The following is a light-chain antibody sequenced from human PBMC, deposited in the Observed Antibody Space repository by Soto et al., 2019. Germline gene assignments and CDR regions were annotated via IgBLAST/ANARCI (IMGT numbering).Light chain of an antibody. J-gene: IGKJ2*01. CDR3: QHYYSYPPYT. Sequence: AIRMTQSPSSLSASTGDRVTFTCRASQGISSYLAWYQQKPGKAPKLLIYAASTLQSGVPSRFSGSGSGTDFTLTISCLQSEDFATYYCQHYYSYPPYTFGQGTKLEIK. CDR2: AAS. V-gene: IGKV1-8*01. CDR1: QGISSY.